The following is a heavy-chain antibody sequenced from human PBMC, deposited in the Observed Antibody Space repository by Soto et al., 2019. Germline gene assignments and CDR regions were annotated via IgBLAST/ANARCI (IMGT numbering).Heavy chain of an antibody. D-gene: IGHD1-1*01. CDR3: VRDGTKTLRDWFDP. V-gene: IGHV4-4*07. CDR1: GASISGFY. CDR2: IYATGTT. J-gene: IGHJ5*02. Sequence: PSETLSLTCTVSGASISGFYWSWIRKSAGKGLEWIGRIYATGTTDYNPSLKSRVMMSVDTAKKQFSLKLRSVTAADTAVYYCVRDGTKTLRDWFDPWGQGISVTVSS.